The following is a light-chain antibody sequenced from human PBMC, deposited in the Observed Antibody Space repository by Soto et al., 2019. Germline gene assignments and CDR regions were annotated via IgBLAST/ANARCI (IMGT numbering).Light chain of an antibody. J-gene: IGLJ1*01. V-gene: IGLV2-23*01. CDR1: SSDVGSYNL. Sequence: QSALTQPASVSGSPGQSITISCTGTSSDVGSYNLVSSYQQHPGKAPKLMIYEGSKRPSGVSNRFSGSKSGNTASLTISGLQAEDEADSYCCSYAGSYVFGTGTKVTVL. CDR3: CSYAGSYV. CDR2: EGS.